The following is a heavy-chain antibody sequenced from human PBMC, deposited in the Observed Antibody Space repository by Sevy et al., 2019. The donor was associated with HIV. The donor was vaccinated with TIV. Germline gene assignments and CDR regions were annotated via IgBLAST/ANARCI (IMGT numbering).Heavy chain of an antibody. CDR1: GFTFSTYT. CDR3: AKDRVSGAYYSGDFDC. D-gene: IGHD3-10*01. Sequence: GGSLRLSCAASGFTFSTYTMNWVRQAPGKGLEWVSVISYSSGDTYYADSVKGRFTISRDNSKNRLFLQMNSLRAEDTAVYYCAKDRVSGAYYSGDFDCWGQGTLVTVSS. V-gene: IGHV3-23*01. CDR2: ISYSSGDT. J-gene: IGHJ4*02.